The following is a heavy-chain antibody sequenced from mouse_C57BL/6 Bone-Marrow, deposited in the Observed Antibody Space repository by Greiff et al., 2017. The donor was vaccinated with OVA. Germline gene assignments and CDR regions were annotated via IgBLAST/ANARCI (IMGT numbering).Heavy chain of an antibody. CDR2: IYPSDSET. Sequence: QVQLQQPGAELVRPGSSVKLSCKASGYTFTSYWMDWVKQRPGQGLEWIGNIYPSDSETHYNQKFKDKATLTVDKSSSTAYMQLSSLTSEDSAVYYCARRGDIRLRRDYYAMDYWGQGTSVTVSS. CDR3: ARRGDIRLRRDYYAMDY. CDR1: GYTFTSYW. V-gene: IGHV1-61*01. J-gene: IGHJ4*01. D-gene: IGHD2-4*01.